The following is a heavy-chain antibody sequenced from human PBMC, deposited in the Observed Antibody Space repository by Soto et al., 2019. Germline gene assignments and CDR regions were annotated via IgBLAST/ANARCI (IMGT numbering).Heavy chain of an antibody. V-gene: IGHV1-18*01. CDR3: ARVRRSMRFGEFLDY. D-gene: IGHD3-10*01. CDR2: ISAYNGNP. J-gene: IGHJ4*02. CDR1: GYTFTSYG. Sequence: QVQLVQSGAEVKKPGASVKVSCKASGYTFTSYGISWVRQAPGQGLEWMGWISAYNGNPNYAQKLRGRVTMTPDTSTSTGYMELRSLRSDDTAVYYCARVRRSMRFGEFLDYWGQGTLVTVSS.